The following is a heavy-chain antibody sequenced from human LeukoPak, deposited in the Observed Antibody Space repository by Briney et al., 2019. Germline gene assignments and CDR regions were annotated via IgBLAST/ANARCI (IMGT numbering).Heavy chain of an antibody. Sequence: SETLSLTCTVSGGSISSYYWSWIRQPPGKGLEWIGYIYYLGSTNYNPSLKSRVTISVDRSKNQFSLKLSSVTAADTAVYYCARDTSGSQGNWYFDLWGRGTLVTVSS. V-gene: IGHV4-59*12. D-gene: IGHD3-22*01. J-gene: IGHJ2*01. CDR2: IYYLGST. CDR3: ARDTSGSQGNWYFDL. CDR1: GGSISSYY.